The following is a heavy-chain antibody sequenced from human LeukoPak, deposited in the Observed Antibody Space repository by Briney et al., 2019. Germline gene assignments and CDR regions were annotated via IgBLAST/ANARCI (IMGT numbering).Heavy chain of an antibody. J-gene: IGHJ6*03. CDR3: ARHGGSPPRYYYYMDV. CDR1: GYTFTSYY. V-gene: IGHV1-18*04. D-gene: IGHD2-15*01. Sequence: ASVKVSCKASGYTFTSYYMHWVRQAPGQGLEWMGRISAYNGNTNYAQKLQGRVTMTTDTSTSTAYMELRSLRSDDTAVYYCARHGGSPPRYYYYMDVWGKGTTVTISS. CDR2: ISAYNGNT.